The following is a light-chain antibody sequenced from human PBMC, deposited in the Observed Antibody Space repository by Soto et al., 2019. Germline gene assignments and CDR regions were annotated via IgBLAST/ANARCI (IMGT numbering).Light chain of an antibody. CDR2: EVS. Sequence: QSVLTQPASVSGSPGQSITISCTVTSSDVGTYNYVSWYQQHPGKAPKVMIYEVSNRPSGVSNRFSGSKSGNTASLTISGLQAEDEADYYCSSYTSSSTYVFGTGTKVTVL. J-gene: IGLJ1*01. V-gene: IGLV2-14*01. CDR3: SSYTSSSTYV. CDR1: SSDVGTYNY.